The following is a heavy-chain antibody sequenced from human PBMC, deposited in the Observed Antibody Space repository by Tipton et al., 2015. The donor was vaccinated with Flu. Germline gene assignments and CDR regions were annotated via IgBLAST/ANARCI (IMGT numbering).Heavy chain of an antibody. D-gene: IGHD4-11*01. Sequence: TLSLTCAVYGGSFSGYYWGWIRQPPGKGLEWIGNIFHSGNTYHNPSLKSRVTISVDTSKNHFSLKLSSVTAADTAVYYCARRDYSNYVSEPKNWFHPWGQGTLVTVSS. J-gene: IGHJ5*02. CDR3: ARRDYSNYVSEPKNWFHP. V-gene: IGHV4-34*12. CDR2: IFHSGNT. CDR1: GGSFSGYY.